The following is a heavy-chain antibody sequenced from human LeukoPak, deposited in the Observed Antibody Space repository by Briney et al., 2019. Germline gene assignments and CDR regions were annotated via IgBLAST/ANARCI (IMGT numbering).Heavy chain of an antibody. CDR2: IYYSGST. Sequence: PSETLSLTCTVSGGSISSSSYYWGWIRQPPGKGLEWIGSIYYSGSTYYSPSLKSRVTISVDTSKNQFSLKLSSVTAADTAVYYCARLSDLKAAFDIWGQGTMVTVSS. CDR1: GGSISSSSYY. D-gene: IGHD3-3*01. J-gene: IGHJ3*02. V-gene: IGHV4-39*01. CDR3: ARLSDLKAAFDI.